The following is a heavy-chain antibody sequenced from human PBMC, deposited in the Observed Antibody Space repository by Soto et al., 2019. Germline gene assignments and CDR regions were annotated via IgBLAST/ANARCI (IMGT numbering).Heavy chain of an antibody. CDR3: AKDRWVAAAGKDFDY. V-gene: IGHV3-30*18. CDR2: ISYDGSNK. D-gene: IGHD6-13*01. CDR1: GFTSSSYG. J-gene: IGHJ4*02. Sequence: GGSLRLSCAASGFTSSSYGMHWVRQAPGKGLEWVAVISYDGSNKYYADSVKGRFTISRDNSKNTLYLQMNSLRAEDTAVYYCAKDRWVAAAGKDFDYWGQGTLVTVSS.